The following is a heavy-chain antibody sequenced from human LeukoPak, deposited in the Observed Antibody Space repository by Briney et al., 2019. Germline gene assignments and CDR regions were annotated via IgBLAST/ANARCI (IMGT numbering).Heavy chain of an antibody. Sequence: RGSLRLSCAPSGFPFTNSAVGWVRQAPGKGLEWVSTISGSGDSTNYADSVKGRFTVSRDNSKNTLYLQINSLRAEDTAVYYCAARRPAIVGGPFDYWGQGTLVTVSS. CDR2: ISGSGDST. V-gene: IGHV3-23*01. CDR3: AARRPAIVGGPFDY. D-gene: IGHD1-26*01. CDR1: GFPFTNSA. J-gene: IGHJ4*02.